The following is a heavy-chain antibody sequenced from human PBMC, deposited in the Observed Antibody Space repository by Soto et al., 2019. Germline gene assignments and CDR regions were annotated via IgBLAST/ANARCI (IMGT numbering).Heavy chain of an antibody. CDR1: GYSVTSGYF. D-gene: IGHD3-22*01. J-gene: IGHJ4*02. Sequence: PSETLSLTCTVSGYSVTSGYFWGWIRQPPGKGLEWIAYIYHTGNTYYNPSLRSRTTISVDTSENQFSLKLTSVTDADTAVYYCASSYSGYLDNWGQGTLVTVSS. CDR3: ASSYSGYLDN. CDR2: IYHTGNT. V-gene: IGHV4-38-2*02.